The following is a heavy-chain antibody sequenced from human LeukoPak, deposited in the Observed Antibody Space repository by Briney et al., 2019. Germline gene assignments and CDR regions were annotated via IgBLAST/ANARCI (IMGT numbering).Heavy chain of an antibody. CDR1: GGSISSGSYY. CDR2: IYTSGST. CDR3: ARGHSLAGTWD. V-gene: IGHV4-61*02. J-gene: IGHJ4*02. Sequence: PSQTLSLTCTVSGGSISSGSYYWSWIRQPAGKGLEWIGRIYTSGSTNYNPSLKSRVTVSVDTSKNQFSLKLSSVTAADTAVYYCARGHSLAGTWDWGQGTLVTVSS. D-gene: IGHD6-19*01.